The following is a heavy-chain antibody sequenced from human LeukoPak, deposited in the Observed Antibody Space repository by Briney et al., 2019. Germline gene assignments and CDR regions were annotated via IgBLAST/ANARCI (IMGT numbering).Heavy chain of an antibody. CDR1: GGSISSYY. J-gene: IGHJ5*02. V-gene: IGHV4-59*01. CDR2: IYYSGST. Sequence: SETLSLTCTVSGGSISSYYWSWIRQPPGKGLEWIGYIYYSGSTNYNPSLKSRGTISVDTSKNQFSLKLSSVTAADTAVYYCARDRANMVRGVIHRWFDPWGQGTLVTVSS. CDR3: ARDRANMVRGVIHRWFDP. D-gene: IGHD3-10*01.